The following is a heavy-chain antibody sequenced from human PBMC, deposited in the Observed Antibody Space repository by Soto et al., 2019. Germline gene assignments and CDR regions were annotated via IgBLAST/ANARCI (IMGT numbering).Heavy chain of an antibody. D-gene: IGHD3-22*01. J-gene: IGHJ5*02. CDR2: ISSSSSTI. V-gene: IGHV3-48*02. CDR3: ARGADYDSSGIRLNWFDP. CDR1: GFTFSSYD. Sequence: EVQLVESGGGLVQPGGSLRLSCAASGFTFSSYDMNWVRQAPGKGLEWVSYISSSSSTIYYADSVKARFTISRDNAKNSLYLQINSLRDEDTAVYYCARGADYDSSGIRLNWFDPWGQGTLVTVYS.